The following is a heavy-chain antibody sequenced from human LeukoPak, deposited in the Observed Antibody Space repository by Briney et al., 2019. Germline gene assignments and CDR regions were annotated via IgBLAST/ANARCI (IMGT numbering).Heavy chain of an antibody. CDR1: GYTFTSYG. CDR3: ARESVAAAGISDVYY. Sequence: ASVKVSCRASGYTFTSYGISWVRQAPGQGLEWMGWISAYNGNTNYAQKLQGRVTMTTDTSTSTAYMELRSLRSDDTAVYYCARESVAAAGISDVYYWGQGTLVTVSS. D-gene: IGHD6-13*01. V-gene: IGHV1-18*01. CDR2: ISAYNGNT. J-gene: IGHJ4*02.